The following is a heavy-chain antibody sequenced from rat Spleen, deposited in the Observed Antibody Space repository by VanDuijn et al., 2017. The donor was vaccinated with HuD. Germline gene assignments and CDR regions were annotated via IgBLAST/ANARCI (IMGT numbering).Heavy chain of an antibody. D-gene: IGHD1-1*01. J-gene: IGHJ2*01. CDR1: GFSLISNS. V-gene: IGHV2-30*01. CDR2: IWTGGST. Sequence: QVQLKESGPGLVQPSQTLSLTCTVSGFSLISNSVHWVRQPPGKGLEWMGVIWTGGSTDYNSALKSRLSISRDTSKSQVFLKMNSLQTEDIATYYCAREGHLYYSGDGGFDYWGQGVMVTVSS. CDR3: AREGHLYYSGDGGFDY.